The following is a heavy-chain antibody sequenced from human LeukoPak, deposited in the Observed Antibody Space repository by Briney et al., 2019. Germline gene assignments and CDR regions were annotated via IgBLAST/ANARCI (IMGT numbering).Heavy chain of an antibody. CDR1: GFTFSSYG. CDR2: IRYDGSNK. CDR3: AREVRALGYCSGGSCYPRVFDY. Sequence: GGSLRLSCAASGFTFSSYGMHWVRQAPGKGLEWVAFIRYDGSNKYYADSVKGRFTISRDSSKNTLYLQMNSLRAEDTAVYYCAREVRALGYCSGGSCYPRVFDYWGQGTLVTVSS. D-gene: IGHD2-15*01. V-gene: IGHV3-30*02. J-gene: IGHJ4*02.